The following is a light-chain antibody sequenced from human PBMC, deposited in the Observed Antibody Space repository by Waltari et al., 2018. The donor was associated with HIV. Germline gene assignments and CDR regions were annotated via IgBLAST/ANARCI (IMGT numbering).Light chain of an antibody. CDR1: ALPQQY. Sequence: SYELTQPPSVSVSPGQTARITCSGDALPQQYAYWYQQKAGQAPVLVIYKDSERPSGIHERFSGSSSGTTVTLTISGVQAEDEADYYCESADSSLWVFGGGTKLTVL. CDR3: ESADSSLWV. CDR2: KDS. J-gene: IGLJ3*02. V-gene: IGLV3-25*03.